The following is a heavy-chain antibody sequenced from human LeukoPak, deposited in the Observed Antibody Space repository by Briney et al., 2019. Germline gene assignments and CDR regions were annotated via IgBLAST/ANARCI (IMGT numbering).Heavy chain of an antibody. Sequence: GGSLRLSCAASGFTFSTYTMHWVRQAPGKGLEWVSTVGSSGLTTDYADSVRGRFTVSRDTSTNTVFLQMSSLTAEDTATYYCAIRLAAAGLRYWGQGTLVSVSS. J-gene: IGHJ4*02. V-gene: IGHV3-23*01. CDR1: GFTFSTYT. CDR2: VGSSGLTT. D-gene: IGHD6-13*01. CDR3: AIRLAAAGLRY.